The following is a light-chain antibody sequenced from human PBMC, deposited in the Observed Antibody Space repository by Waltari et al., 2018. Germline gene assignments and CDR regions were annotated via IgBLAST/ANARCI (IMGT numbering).Light chain of an antibody. CDR3: CSYTSATTLRV. CDR2: EVT. CDR1: RIDVGAHNY. J-gene: IGLJ7*01. V-gene: IGLV2-14*01. Sequence: QSALTQPASVSGSPGQSITISCTGTRIDVGAHNYVSWYQQYPGKAPTLIIYEVTKRPSGVSDRFSGSKSGNTASLTISGLQAEDEADYHCCSYTSATTLRVFGGGTRLTV.